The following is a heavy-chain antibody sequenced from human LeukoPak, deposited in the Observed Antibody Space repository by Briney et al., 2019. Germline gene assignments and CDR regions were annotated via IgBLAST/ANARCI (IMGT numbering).Heavy chain of an antibody. CDR1: GFTFSNYG. D-gene: IGHD3-10*01. Sequence: GGSLRLSCEAAGFTFSNYGMHWVRQAPGKGLEWVAVIWYDGSNKYYVDSVKGRFTISRDNSKNTVSLHMNRLRAEDTAMYYCVRSLSGSREFWGQGVRVSVSS. CDR3: VRSLSGSREF. J-gene: IGHJ4*02. CDR2: IWYDGSNK. V-gene: IGHV3-33*01.